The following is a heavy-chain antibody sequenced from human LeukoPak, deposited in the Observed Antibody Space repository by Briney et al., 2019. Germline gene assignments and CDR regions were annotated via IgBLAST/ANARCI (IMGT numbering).Heavy chain of an antibody. D-gene: IGHD3-9*01. Sequence: ASVKVSCKASGYTFTSYGISWVRQAPGQGLEWMGWISAYNGNTNYAQKLQGRVTMTTDTSTSTAYMELRSLRSDDTAVYYCARLPAKPEDHDILTGYGDWGQGTLVTVSS. CDR3: ARLPAKPEDHDILTGYGD. V-gene: IGHV1-18*01. J-gene: IGHJ4*02. CDR1: GYTFTSYG. CDR2: ISAYNGNT.